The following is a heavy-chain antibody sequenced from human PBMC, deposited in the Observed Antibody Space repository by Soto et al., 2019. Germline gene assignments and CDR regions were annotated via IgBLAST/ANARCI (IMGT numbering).Heavy chain of an antibody. CDR3: AAWSGWYSPDAFDI. D-gene: IGHD6-19*01. V-gene: IGHV3-30-3*01. CDR1: GFTFSSYA. Sequence: GGSLRLSCAASGFTFSSYAMHWVRQAPGKGLEWVAVISYDGSNKYYADSVKGRFTISRDNSKNTLYLQMNSLRAEDTAVYYCAAWSGWYSPDAFDIWGQGTMVTVSS. J-gene: IGHJ3*02. CDR2: ISYDGSNK.